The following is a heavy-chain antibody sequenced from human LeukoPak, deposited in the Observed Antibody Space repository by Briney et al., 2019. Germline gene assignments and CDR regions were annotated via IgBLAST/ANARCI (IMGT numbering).Heavy chain of an antibody. J-gene: IGHJ5*02. V-gene: IGHV4-39*01. CDR1: GGSISSSSYY. Sequence: SETLSLTCTVSGGSISSSSYYWAWIRQPPGKGLEWIGNIFYSENTHCNPSLKSRATMSVDTSKNQFSLKLSSVTVADTAVYYCARQTDIAGSRAWFDPWGQGTLVTVSS. CDR2: IFYSENT. CDR3: ARQTDIAGSRAWFDP. D-gene: IGHD2-15*01.